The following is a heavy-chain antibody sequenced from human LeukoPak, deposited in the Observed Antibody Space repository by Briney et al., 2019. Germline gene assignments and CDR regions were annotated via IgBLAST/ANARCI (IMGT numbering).Heavy chain of an antibody. CDR2: IYYSGNT. CDR3: ARGYGSQDY. Sequence: SETLSLTCAVYGGSFSGYCWSWIRQPPGKGLEWIGYIYYSGNTNYNPSLKSRVSISVDTSKNQFSLKLSSVTAADTAVYYCARGYGSQDYWGQGTLVTVSS. V-gene: IGHV4-59*01. D-gene: IGHD3-10*01. J-gene: IGHJ4*02. CDR1: GGSFSGYC.